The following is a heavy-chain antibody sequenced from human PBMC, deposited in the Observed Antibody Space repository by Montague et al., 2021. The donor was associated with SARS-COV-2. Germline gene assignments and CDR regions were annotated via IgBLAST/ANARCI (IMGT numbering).Heavy chain of an antibody. CDR3: ARVRAIYDYVWGSYRPGAFDI. J-gene: IGHJ3*02. Sequence: SLRLSCAASGFTFTYYWMHWVRQAPGKGLAWVSRINNDGSSRIYADSVKGRFTISRDNAKNTLCLQMNSLRAEDTAVYYCARVRAIYDYVWGSYRPGAFDIWGQGTMVTVSS. CDR1: GFTFTYYW. CDR2: INNDGSSR. V-gene: IGHV3-74*01. D-gene: IGHD3-16*01.